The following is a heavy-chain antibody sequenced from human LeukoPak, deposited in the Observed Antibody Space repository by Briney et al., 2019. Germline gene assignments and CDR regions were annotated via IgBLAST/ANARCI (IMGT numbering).Heavy chain of an antibody. J-gene: IGHJ4*02. CDR1: GGSISSSSYY. CDR3: ARVTTMVRGVPIYYFDY. CDR2: IYYSGST. Sequence: SETLSLTCTVSGGSISSSSYYWGWIRQPPGKGLEWIGSIYYSGSTYYNPSLKSRVTISVDTSKNQFSLKLSSVTAADTAVYYCARVTTMVRGVPIYYFDYWGQGTLVTVSS. D-gene: IGHD3-10*01. V-gene: IGHV4-39*01.